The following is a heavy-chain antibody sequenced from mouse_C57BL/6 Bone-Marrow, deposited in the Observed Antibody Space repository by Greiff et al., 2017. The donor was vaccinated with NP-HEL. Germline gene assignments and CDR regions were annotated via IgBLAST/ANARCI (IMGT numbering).Heavy chain of an antibody. Sequence: VQLQQSVAELVRPGASVKLSCTASGFNIKNTYMHWVKQRPEQGLEWIGRIDPANGNTKYAPKFQGKATITADTSSNTAYLQLSSLTSEDTAIYYCARNFPYYSGSPYWYFDVWGTGTTVTVSS. CDR2: IDPANGNT. V-gene: IGHV14-3*01. J-gene: IGHJ1*03. CDR3: ARNFPYYSGSPYWYFDV. D-gene: IGHD1-1*01. CDR1: GFNIKNTY.